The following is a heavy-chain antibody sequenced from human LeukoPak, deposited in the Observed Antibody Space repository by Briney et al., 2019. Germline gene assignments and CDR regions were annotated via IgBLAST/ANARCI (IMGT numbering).Heavy chain of an antibody. V-gene: IGHV3-7*01. CDR2: IKKDGSEK. Sequence: GGSLRLSCAASGFTFSSYWMSWGRQAPGKGLEWGANIKKDGSEKKYVDSVKGRFPISRDNAKNSLDLQMNSLRAEDTAVYYCARAGGYASSWAYWGQGTLVTVSS. CDR1: GFTFSSYW. D-gene: IGHD5-12*01. CDR3: ARAGGYASSWAY. J-gene: IGHJ4*02.